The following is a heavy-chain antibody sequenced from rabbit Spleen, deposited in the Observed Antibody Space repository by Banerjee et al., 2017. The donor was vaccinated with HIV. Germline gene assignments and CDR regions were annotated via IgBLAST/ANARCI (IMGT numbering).Heavy chain of an antibody. J-gene: IGHJ6*01. V-gene: IGHV1S40*01. CDR2: IDTGSSGFT. D-gene: IGHD8-1*01. CDR3: ARDSGTSFSSYGMDL. Sequence: QSLEESGGDLVKPGASLTLTCIASGVSFSGNSYMCWVRQAPGKGLEWIACIDTGSSGFTYFASWAKGRFTISKTSSTTVTLQVTSLTAADTATYFCARDSGTSFSSYGMDLWGPGDPRHRL. CDR1: GVSFSGNSY.